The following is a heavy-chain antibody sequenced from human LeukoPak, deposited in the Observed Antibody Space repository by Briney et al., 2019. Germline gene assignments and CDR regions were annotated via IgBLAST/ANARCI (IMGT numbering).Heavy chain of an antibody. D-gene: IGHD2-2*01. V-gene: IGHV5-51*01. Sequence: GAPLMISSKASGYTITSYWICCGRQLAEEVLEWVGIIYPGSTKTKYSPSFQGQVTNSTDKFITTAYLQLSSLKASDTAMYYCAKRDCSKTTCYSSGDAFDVWGQRTMVTVSS. CDR1: GYTITSYW. J-gene: IGHJ3*01. CDR3: AKRDCSKTTCYSSGDAFDV. CDR2: IYPGSTKT.